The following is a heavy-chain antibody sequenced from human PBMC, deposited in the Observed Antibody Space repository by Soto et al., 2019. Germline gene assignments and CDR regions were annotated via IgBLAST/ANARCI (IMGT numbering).Heavy chain of an antibody. CDR1: GGSISSGDYY. CDR2: IYYSGST. V-gene: IGHV4-30-4*01. CDR3: ARARYFEGFSSSFDY. D-gene: IGHD3-9*01. Sequence: PSETLSLTCTVSGGSISSGDYYWSWIRQPPGKGLEWIGYIYYSGSTYYNPSLKSRVTISVDTSKNQFSLKLSSVTAADTAVYYCARARYFEGFSSSFDYWGQGTLVTVSS. J-gene: IGHJ4*02.